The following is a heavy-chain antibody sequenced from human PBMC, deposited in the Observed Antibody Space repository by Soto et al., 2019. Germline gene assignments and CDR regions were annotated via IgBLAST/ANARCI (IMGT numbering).Heavy chain of an antibody. CDR1: GGSISSGDYY. Sequence: SETLSLTCTVSGGSISSGDYYWSWIRQPPGKGLEWIGYIYYSGSTYYNPSLKSRVTISVDTSKNQFSLKLSSVTAADTAVYYCARGGTVTNNWFDPWGQGTLVTVSS. CDR2: IYYSGST. V-gene: IGHV4-30-4*01. J-gene: IGHJ5*02. CDR3: ARGGTVTNNWFDP. D-gene: IGHD4-4*01.